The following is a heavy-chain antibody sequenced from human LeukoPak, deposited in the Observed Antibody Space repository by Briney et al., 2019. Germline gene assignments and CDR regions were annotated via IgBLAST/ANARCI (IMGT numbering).Heavy chain of an antibody. Sequence: GGSLRLSCAASGFTFSSYWMHWVRQAPGKGLVWVSRIHSDGNSTSYADSVRGRFTISRDDAKSTLYLQMNSLRAEDTAVYYCARSGWPYYFDYWGQGTLVTVSS. D-gene: IGHD3-22*01. J-gene: IGHJ4*02. CDR3: ARSGWPYYFDY. V-gene: IGHV3-74*01. CDR1: GFTFSSYW. CDR2: IHSDGNST.